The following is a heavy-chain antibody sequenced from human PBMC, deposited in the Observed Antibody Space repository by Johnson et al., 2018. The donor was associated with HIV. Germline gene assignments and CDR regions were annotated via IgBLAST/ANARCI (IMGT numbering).Heavy chain of an antibody. CDR3: ARERARQELGLDGAFDI. V-gene: IGHV3-30*03. CDR2: IPSDGSGK. Sequence: QVQLVESGGGVVQPGTSLRLSFSASVFTFTSYGMHWVRQAPGKGLAWVALIPSDGSGKYYADSVKGRFTISRDNSQNTLSLQMHSLRAEDTAVYYCARERARQELGLDGAFDIWGQGTTVTVSS. J-gene: IGHJ3*02. D-gene: IGHD6-13*01. CDR1: VFTFTSYG.